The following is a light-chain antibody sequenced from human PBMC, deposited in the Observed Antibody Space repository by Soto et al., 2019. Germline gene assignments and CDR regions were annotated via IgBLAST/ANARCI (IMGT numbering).Light chain of an antibody. V-gene: IGKV3-15*01. J-gene: IGKJ5*01. CDR3: QQYGSSPRIT. Sequence: EIVLTQSPATLSLSPGERATLSCRASQSVSSYLAWYQQKPGQAPRLLIYDASTRATGIPGRFSGSGSGTEFSLTISSLQSEDFALYYCQQYGSSPRITFGQGTRLEIK. CDR1: QSVSSY. CDR2: DAS.